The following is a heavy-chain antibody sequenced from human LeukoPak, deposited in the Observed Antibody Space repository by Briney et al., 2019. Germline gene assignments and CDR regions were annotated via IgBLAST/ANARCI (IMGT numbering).Heavy chain of an antibody. CDR2: IYYSGST. Sequence: SQTLSLTCTVSGGSISSGDYYWSWIRQPPGKGLEWVGYIYYSGSTYCNPSLKSRVTISVDTSKNQFSLKLSSVTAADTAVYYCARGNTYYDFWSGYSWPYYFDYWGQGTLVTVSS. J-gene: IGHJ4*02. D-gene: IGHD3-3*01. CDR1: GGSISSGDYY. V-gene: IGHV4-30-4*01. CDR3: ARGNTYYDFWSGYSWPYYFDY.